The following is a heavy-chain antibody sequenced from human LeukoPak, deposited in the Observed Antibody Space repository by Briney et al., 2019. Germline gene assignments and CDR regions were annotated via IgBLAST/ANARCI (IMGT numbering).Heavy chain of an antibody. D-gene: IGHD6-13*01. J-gene: IGHJ4*02. CDR2: INQDGSEK. V-gene: IGHV3-7*03. CDR3: ARDHPAAGLILDY. Sequence: GGSLRLSCAASGFTFSSHWMRWVRQAPGKGLEWVANINQDGSEKYYGDSVKGRFTISRDNAKNSLYLQMNSLRAEDTAVYYCARDHPAAGLILDYWGQGTLVTVSS. CDR1: GFTFSSHW.